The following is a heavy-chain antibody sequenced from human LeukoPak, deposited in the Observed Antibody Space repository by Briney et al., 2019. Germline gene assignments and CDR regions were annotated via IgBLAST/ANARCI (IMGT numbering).Heavy chain of an antibody. CDR3: ARGGGLDV. Sequence: RXAPGKGLEWVASINHNGNVNYYVDSVKGRFTISRDNAKNSLYLQMSNLRAEDTAVYFCARGGGLDVWGQGATVTVSS. J-gene: IGHJ6*02. D-gene: IGHD3-16*01. V-gene: IGHV3-7*03. CDR2: INHNGNVN.